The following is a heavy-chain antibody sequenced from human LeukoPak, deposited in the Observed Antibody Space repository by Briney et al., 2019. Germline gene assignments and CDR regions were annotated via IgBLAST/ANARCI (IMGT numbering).Heavy chain of an antibody. D-gene: IGHD2-15*01. Sequence: PGVPLTLFCGASGFTFRRYAMRGLRQARGKGREWVSAISGSGGSTYYADSVKGRFTISRDNSKNTLYLQMNSLRAEDTAVYYCAKASHIVVVVAATYFDYWGQGTLVTVSS. CDR1: GFTFRRYA. V-gene: IGHV3-23*01. CDR3: AKASHIVVVVAATYFDY. CDR2: ISGSGGST. J-gene: IGHJ4*02.